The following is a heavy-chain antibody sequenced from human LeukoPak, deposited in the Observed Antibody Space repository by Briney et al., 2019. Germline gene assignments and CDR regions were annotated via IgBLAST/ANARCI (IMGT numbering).Heavy chain of an antibody. J-gene: IGHJ3*02. V-gene: IGHV3-30*04. CDR1: GFTFSNYA. CDR3: ASGTGGLGELFPFGI. D-gene: IGHD3-10*01. Sequence: PGGSLRLLCAACGFTFSNYALNWLRQAPGKGLEWVAVISCDGSNKHYADPVKGRFTFSRDNSKNTLYLQMDSLRPEDTAVYYCASGTGGLGELFPFGIWGQGTMITVSS. CDR2: ISCDGSNK.